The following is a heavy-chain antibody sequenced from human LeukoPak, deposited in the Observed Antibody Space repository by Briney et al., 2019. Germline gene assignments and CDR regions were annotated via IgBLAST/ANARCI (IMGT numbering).Heavy chain of an antibody. J-gene: IGHJ4*02. D-gene: IGHD3-16*01. CDR1: GVSISTTSYY. CDR3: ARQGGWGGALSFFDS. V-gene: IGHV4-39*01. CDR2: MLYRGST. Sequence: SETLSLTCTVSGVSISTTSYYWGWIRQTPGKGLEWIGSMLYRGSTYYSPSLRSRVIISVDASKNQFFLTLSAVPAADTAVYYCARQGGWGGALSFFDSWGQGTLVTVSS.